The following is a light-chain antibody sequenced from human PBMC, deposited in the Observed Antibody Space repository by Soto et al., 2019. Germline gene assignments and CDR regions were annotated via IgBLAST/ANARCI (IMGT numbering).Light chain of an antibody. Sequence: EIVLTQSPGTLSLSPGETATLSCRASQSVSSNYLAWYQQRPGQAPRLLIYGASSRATGIPDRFSGSGSGTDFTLTISRLEPEDFAVYYCQQYGSSPRGTFGQGTKVEIK. V-gene: IGKV3-20*01. CDR2: GAS. CDR1: QSVSSNY. CDR3: QQYGSSPRGT. J-gene: IGKJ1*01.